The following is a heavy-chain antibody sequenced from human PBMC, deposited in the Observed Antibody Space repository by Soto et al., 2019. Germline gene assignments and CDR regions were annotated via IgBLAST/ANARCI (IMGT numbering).Heavy chain of an antibody. J-gene: IGHJ6*02. V-gene: IGHV2-70*01. D-gene: IGHD2-2*02. CDR2: IDWDDDK. Sequence: SGPTLVNPTQTLTLTCTFSGFSLSTSGMCVSWIRQPPGKALEWLALIDWDDDKYYSTSLKTRLTISKDTSKNQVVLTMTNMDPVDTATYYCXRSTSCYTGHYYYGMDVWGQGTTVTVSS. CDR3: XRSTSCYTGHYYYGMDV. CDR1: GFSLSTSGMC.